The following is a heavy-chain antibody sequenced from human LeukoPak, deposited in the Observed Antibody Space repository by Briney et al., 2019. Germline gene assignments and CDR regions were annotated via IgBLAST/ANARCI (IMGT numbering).Heavy chain of an antibody. CDR2: IVVGSGNT. J-gene: IGHJ2*01. CDR3: ATTVTSQGWYFDL. D-gene: IGHD4-17*01. V-gene: IGHV1-58*01. Sequence: SVKVSCKASGFTFTSSAVQWVRQARAQRLEWIGWIVVGSGNTNYAQKFQERVTITRDMSTSTAYMELSSLRSEDTAVYYCATTVTSQGWYFDLWGRGTLVTVSS. CDR1: GFTFTSSA.